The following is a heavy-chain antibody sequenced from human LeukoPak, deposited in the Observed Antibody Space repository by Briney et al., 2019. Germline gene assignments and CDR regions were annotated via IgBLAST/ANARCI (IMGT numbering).Heavy chain of an antibody. CDR1: GLTFSSYS. D-gene: IGHD3-10*01. CDR3: AKDRGYGSGSYSGFDY. Sequence: PGGSLRLSCAASGLTFSSYSMNWVRQAPGKGLEWVSYISSSSSTIYYADSVKGRFTISRDNSKNTLYLQMNSLRAEDTAVYYCAKDRGYGSGSYSGFDYWGQGTLVTVSS. V-gene: IGHV3-48*01. CDR2: ISSSSSTI. J-gene: IGHJ4*02.